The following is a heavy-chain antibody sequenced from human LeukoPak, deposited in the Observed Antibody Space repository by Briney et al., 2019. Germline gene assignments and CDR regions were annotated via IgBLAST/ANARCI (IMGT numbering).Heavy chain of an antibody. CDR3: VRARVNSELGAFDI. J-gene: IGHJ3*02. CDR2: ISYDGSNK. Sequence: QAGGSLRLSCAASGFTFSSYTLYWVRQAPGRGLEWVAVISYDGSNKYYEDSVKGRFTISRDNSKNTLFLQTDSLRAEDTGIYYCVRARVNSELGAFDIWGQGTMVTVSS. D-gene: IGHD1-7*01. V-gene: IGHV3-30-3*01. CDR1: GFTFSSYT.